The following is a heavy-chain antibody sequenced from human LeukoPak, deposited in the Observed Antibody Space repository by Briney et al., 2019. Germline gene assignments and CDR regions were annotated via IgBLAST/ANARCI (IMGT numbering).Heavy chain of an antibody. CDR1: GGSISSYY. J-gene: IGHJ6*03. CDR2: IYYSGST. CDR3: ARLDRAYSGYEYYYYYYMDV. V-gene: IGHV4-59*01. Sequence: PSETLSLTCTVSGGSISSYYWSWIRQPPGKGLEWIGYIYYSGSTNYNPSLKSRVTISVDTSKNQFSLKLSSVTAADTAVYYCARLDRAYSGYEYYYYYYMDVWGKGTTVTVSS. D-gene: IGHD5-12*01.